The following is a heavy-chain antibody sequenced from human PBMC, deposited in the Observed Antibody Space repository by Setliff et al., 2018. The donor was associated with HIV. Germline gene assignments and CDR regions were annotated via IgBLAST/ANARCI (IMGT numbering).Heavy chain of an antibody. V-gene: IGHV3-30*02. Sequence: SLRLSCAASGFTFSSSGMHWVRQAPGKGLEWVAFIRYDGSNKYYADSVKGRFTISRDNSKNTLYLQIISLGDEDTAMYYCAKDTPYSSGCDYWGQGALVTVSS. J-gene: IGHJ4*02. D-gene: IGHD6-19*01. CDR3: AKDTPYSSGCDY. CDR1: GFTFSSSG. CDR2: IRYDGSNK.